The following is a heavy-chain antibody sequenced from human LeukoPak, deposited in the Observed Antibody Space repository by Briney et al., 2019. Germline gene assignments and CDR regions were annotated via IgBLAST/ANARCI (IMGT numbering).Heavy chain of an antibody. CDR3: ARAPTRYCSGGSCYLPFDY. J-gene: IGHJ4*02. CDR1: GFTFSSYA. Sequence: GRSLRLSCAASGFTFSSYAMHWVRQAPGKGLEWVAVISYDGSNKYYADSVKGRFTISRDNSKNTLYLQMSSLRAEDTAVYYCARAPTRYCSGGSCYLPFDYWGQGTLVTVPS. CDR2: ISYDGSNK. D-gene: IGHD2-15*01. V-gene: IGHV3-30-3*01.